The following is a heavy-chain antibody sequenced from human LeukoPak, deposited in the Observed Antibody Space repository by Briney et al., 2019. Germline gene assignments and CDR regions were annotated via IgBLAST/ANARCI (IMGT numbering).Heavy chain of an antibody. Sequence: GGSLRLSCAASGFTFSDYYMSWIRQAPGKGLEWVSYISSSGSTIYYADSVKGRFTISRDNAKNSLYLQMNSLRAEDTAVYYCARDTIAAAGTFDFDYWGQGTLVTVSS. J-gene: IGHJ4*02. D-gene: IGHD6-13*01. CDR2: ISSSGSTI. CDR3: ARDTIAAAGTFDFDY. V-gene: IGHV3-11*04. CDR1: GFTFSDYY.